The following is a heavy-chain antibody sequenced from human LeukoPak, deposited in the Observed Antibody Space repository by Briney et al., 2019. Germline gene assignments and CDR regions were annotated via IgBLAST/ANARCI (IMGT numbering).Heavy chain of an antibody. D-gene: IGHD7-27*01. J-gene: IGHJ4*02. Sequence: GGTLRLSCEASTFTFNNYGMSWVRQAPGKGLEWISAMSGSGGSTYYADSVKGRFTISRDNSKNTLYLQMNSLRVEDTAVYYCAKDHLGPYYFDYWGQGTLVTVSS. CDR1: TFTFNNYG. CDR2: MSGSGGST. V-gene: IGHV3-23*01. CDR3: AKDHLGPYYFDY.